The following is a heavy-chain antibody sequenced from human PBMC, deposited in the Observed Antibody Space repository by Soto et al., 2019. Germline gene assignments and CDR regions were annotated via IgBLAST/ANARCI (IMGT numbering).Heavy chain of an antibody. CDR3: AGGPYCSGGSCYDWFDP. D-gene: IGHD2-15*01. CDR2: IYYSGST. V-gene: IGHV4-31*03. J-gene: IGHJ5*02. CDR1: GGSISSGGYY. Sequence: PSETLSLTCTVSGGSISSGGYYWTWIRQHPGKGLEWIGYIYYSGSTYYNPSLKSRVTISVDTSKNQFSLKLSSVTAADTAVHYCAGGPYCSGGSCYDWFDPWGQGTLVTVSS.